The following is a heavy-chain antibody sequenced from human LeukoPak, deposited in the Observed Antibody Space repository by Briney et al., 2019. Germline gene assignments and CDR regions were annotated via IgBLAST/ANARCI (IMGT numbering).Heavy chain of an antibody. J-gene: IGHJ4*02. Sequence: GGSLRLSCAASGFTFSSYAMSWVRQAPGKGLEWVSAISGSGGSTYYADSVKGRFTISRDNSKNTLYLQMNSLRAEDTAVCYCANRHFYDSSGYTVDYWGQGTLVTVSS. V-gene: IGHV3-23*01. CDR2: ISGSGGST. CDR3: ANRHFYDSSGYTVDY. D-gene: IGHD3-22*01. CDR1: GFTFSSYA.